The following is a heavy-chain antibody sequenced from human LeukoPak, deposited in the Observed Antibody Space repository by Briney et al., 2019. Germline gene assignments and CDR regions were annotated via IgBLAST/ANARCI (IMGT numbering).Heavy chain of an antibody. CDR3: ARALEGLYSMDAFDI. CDR2: ISGSGGST. D-gene: IGHD5-18*01. CDR1: GFTFSSYA. Sequence: PGGSLRLSCAASGFTFSSYAMSWVRQAPGKGLEWVSAISGSGGSTYYADSVKGRFTISRDNAKNSLYLQMNSLRAEDTAVYYCARALEGLYSMDAFDIWGQGTMVTVSS. V-gene: IGHV3-23*01. J-gene: IGHJ3*02.